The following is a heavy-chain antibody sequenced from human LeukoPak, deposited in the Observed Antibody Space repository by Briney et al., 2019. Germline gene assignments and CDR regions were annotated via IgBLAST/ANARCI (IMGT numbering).Heavy chain of an antibody. CDR2: ISYDGSNK. CDR1: GFTFSSYG. Sequence: GGSLRLSCAASGFTFSSYGMHWVRQAPGKGLEWVAIISYDGSNKYYADSVKGRFTISRDNSKNTLYLQMNSLRAEDTAVYYCAKELLLWFDAPLSPFDYWGQGTLVTVSS. CDR3: AKELLLWFDAPLSPFDY. D-gene: IGHD3-10*01. J-gene: IGHJ4*02. V-gene: IGHV3-30*18.